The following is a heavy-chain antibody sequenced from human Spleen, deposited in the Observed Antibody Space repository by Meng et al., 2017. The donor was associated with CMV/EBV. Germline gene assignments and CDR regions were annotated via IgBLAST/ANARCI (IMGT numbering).Heavy chain of an antibody. CDR1: GGSFSGYY. V-gene: IGHV4-34*01. CDR3: ARGSRWGTVSTQQFRQ. J-gene: IGHJ1*01. D-gene: IGHD4-17*01. CDR2: INHSGST. Sequence: QVQLQQWGAGLLKPSXXLSLTXAVYGGSFSGYYWSWIRQPPGKGLEWIGEINHSGSTNYNPSLKSRVTISVDTSKNQFSLKLSSVTAADTAVYYCARGSRWGTVSTQQFRQWGQGTLGTVSS.